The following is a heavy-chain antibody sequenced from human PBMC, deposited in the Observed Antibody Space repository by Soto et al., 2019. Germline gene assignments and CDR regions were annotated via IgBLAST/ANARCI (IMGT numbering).Heavy chain of an antibody. CDR1: GFTFSSYA. V-gene: IGHV3-23*01. Sequence: GGSLRLSCAASGFTFSSYAMSWVRQAPGKGLEWVSTISGSGGSTYYADSVKGRFTISRDNSKNTLYLQMNSLRAEDTAVYYCAKDRDQVVEQWLENYYFDYWGQGTLVTVSS. J-gene: IGHJ4*02. D-gene: IGHD6-19*01. CDR3: AKDRDQVVEQWLENYYFDY. CDR2: ISGSGGST.